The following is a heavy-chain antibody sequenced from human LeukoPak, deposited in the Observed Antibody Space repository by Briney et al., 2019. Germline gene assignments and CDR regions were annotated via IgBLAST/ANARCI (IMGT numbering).Heavy chain of an antibody. J-gene: IGHJ4*02. Sequence: GGSLRLSCAASGFTFSSYAMSWVRQAPGKGLEWVSAINGIGGSTYYADSVKGRFIISRDNSKNTVYLQMNSLRGEDTAVYYCARYYYDSSGYYKFDYWGQGTLVTVSS. CDR2: INGIGGST. D-gene: IGHD3-22*01. V-gene: IGHV3-23*01. CDR1: GFTFSSYA. CDR3: ARYYYDSSGYYKFDY.